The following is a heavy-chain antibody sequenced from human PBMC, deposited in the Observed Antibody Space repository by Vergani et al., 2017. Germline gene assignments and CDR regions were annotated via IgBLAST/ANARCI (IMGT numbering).Heavy chain of an antibody. CDR3: ARAHRRQQLVQCGFDY. CDR1: GFTFSSYG. V-gene: IGHV3-33*01. CDR2: IWYDGSNK. D-gene: IGHD6-13*01. J-gene: IGHJ4*02. Sequence: QVQLVESGGGVVQPGRSLRLSCAASGFTFSSYGMHWVRQAPGKGLEWVAVIWYDGSNKYYADSVKGRFTISRDNSKNTLYLQMNSLRAEDKAVYYCARAHRRQQLVQCGFDYWGQGTLVTVSS.